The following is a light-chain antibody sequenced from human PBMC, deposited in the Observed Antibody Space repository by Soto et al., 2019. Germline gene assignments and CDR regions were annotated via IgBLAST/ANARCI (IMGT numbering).Light chain of an antibody. J-gene: IGKJ5*01. V-gene: IGKV3-15*01. CDR2: GAS. CDR1: QSVGIN. Sequence: VMNQSPAILSVYPGERATLSCRASQSVGINVAWYQQKPGQAPRLLIYGASTRATGIPARFSGSGSGTDFTLTISRLEPEDFAVYYCQQCGSSSTFGQGTRLEIK. CDR3: QQCGSSST.